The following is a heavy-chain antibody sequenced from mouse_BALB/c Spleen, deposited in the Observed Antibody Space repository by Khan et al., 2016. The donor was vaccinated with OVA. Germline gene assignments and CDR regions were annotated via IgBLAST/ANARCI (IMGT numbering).Heavy chain of an antibody. J-gene: IGHJ3*01. CDR3: TRRNWDVAWLAY. CDR2: IYPGNTDT. CDR1: GYTFTSYW. D-gene: IGHD4-1*01. Sequence: IQLVQSGTVLARPGASVKMSCKASGYTFTSYWMHWVKQRPGQGLEWIGDIYPGNTDTNYNQKFKGKAKLTAVTSTSTAYMELSSLTNEDSAVYYCTRRNWDVAWLAYWGQGTLVTVSA. V-gene: IGHV1-5*01.